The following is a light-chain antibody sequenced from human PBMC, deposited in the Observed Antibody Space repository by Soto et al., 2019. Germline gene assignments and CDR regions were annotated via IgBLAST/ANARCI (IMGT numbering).Light chain of an antibody. V-gene: IGKV3-20*01. CDR3: QVSANSPPTYT. CDR1: QTISSSD. Sequence: EIVLTQSPGTLSLSPGERATLSCRASQTISSSDLAWYQQQPGQAPRLLIFGASSRAPDIPDRFSGSGSGTDVTLTISRLDPEDVAVEYCQVSANSPPTYTFGQGTKLEI. J-gene: IGKJ2*01. CDR2: GAS.